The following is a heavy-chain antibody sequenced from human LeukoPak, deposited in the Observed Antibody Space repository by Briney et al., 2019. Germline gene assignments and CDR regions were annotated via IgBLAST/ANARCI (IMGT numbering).Heavy chain of an antibody. V-gene: IGHV3-30*02. D-gene: IGHD3-16*01. Sequence: GGSLRLSYAASGFSFSGSGMHWVRQSPGKGPEGVAFIRYDESVKSYANSAKRRFTGSRDNSKNTLLFPMHNQSAEDPGVYYFARDLPGGAKAFNIWGLGTMVIASS. CDR1: GFSFSGSG. CDR3: ARDLPGGAKAFNI. CDR2: IRYDESVK. J-gene: IGHJ3*02.